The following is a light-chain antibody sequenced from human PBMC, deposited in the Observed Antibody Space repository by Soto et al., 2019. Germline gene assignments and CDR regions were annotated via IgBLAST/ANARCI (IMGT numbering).Light chain of an antibody. J-gene: IGKJ4*01. CDR3: HQYNNLPLT. V-gene: IGKV3-15*01. CDR2: GAS. Sequence: EIVMTQSPATLSVSPGERATLSCRASQSVSSNLAWYQQKPGQAPRLLIYGASTRATGIPARFSGSGSGTAFNLTISSLQYEDFAVYYCHQYNNLPLTFGGGTKVEIK. CDR1: QSVSSN.